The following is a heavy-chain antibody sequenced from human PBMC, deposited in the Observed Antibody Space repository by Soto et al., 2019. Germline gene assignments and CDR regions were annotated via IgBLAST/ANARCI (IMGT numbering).Heavy chain of an antibody. CDR2: IHSRGSI. CDR1: GGSINTAGDY. D-gene: IGHD7-27*01. V-gene: IGHV4-31*03. CDR3: GMGKRGAWYFDL. Sequence: QVQLMESGPGLVRPSQTLSLTCTVSGGSINTAGDYWNWLRQRPGEGLEWLGSIHSRGSIYYTPSVEGRVQVSADASKTQFSLRLDCVTAADTAVYYCGMGKRGAWYFDLWGRGTLVAVSS. J-gene: IGHJ2*01.